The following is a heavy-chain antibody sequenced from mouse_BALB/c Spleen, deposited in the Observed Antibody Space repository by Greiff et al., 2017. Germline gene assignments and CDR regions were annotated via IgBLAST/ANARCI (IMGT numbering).Heavy chain of an antibody. J-gene: IGHJ4*01. CDR2: INPYNDGT. CDR1: GYTFTSYV. CDR3: ARIYYDYDRAMDY. D-gene: IGHD2-4*01. Sequence: QLQESGPELVKPGASVKMSCKASGYTFTSYVMHWVKQKPGQGLEWIGYINPYNDGTKYNEKFKGKATLTSDKSSSTAYMELSSLTSEDSAVYYCARIYYDYDRAMDYWGQGTSVTVSS. V-gene: IGHV1-14*01.